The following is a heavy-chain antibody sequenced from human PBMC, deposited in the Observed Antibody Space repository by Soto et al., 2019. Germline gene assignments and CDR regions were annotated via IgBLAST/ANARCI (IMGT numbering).Heavy chain of an antibody. CDR2: ISYDGTNK. V-gene: IGHV3-30-3*01. J-gene: IGHJ6*02. Sequence: QVQLVESGGGVVQPGRSLRLSCAASGFTFSTYAMHWVRQAPGKGLEWVAVISYDGTNKYYADSVRGRFTISRDNSKNTLFLQMNGLRAEDTAVYYCAKDGGGYNYGYVMLDKYYYGMDVWCQGTTVTVSS. D-gene: IGHD5-18*01. CDR1: GFTFSTYA. CDR3: AKDGGGYNYGYVMLDKYYYGMDV.